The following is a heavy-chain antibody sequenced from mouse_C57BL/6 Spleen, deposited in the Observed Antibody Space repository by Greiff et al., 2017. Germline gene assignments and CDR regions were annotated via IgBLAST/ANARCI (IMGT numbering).Heavy chain of an antibody. CDR3: TRGGTTVVDYYYAMDY. CDR1: GFTFSSYA. Sequence: EVKLQESGEGLVKPGGSLKLSCAASGFTFSSYAMSWVRQTPEKRLEWVAYISSGGDYIYYADTVKGRFTISRDNARNTLYLQMSSLKSEDTAMYYCTRGGTTVVDYYYAMDYWGQGTSVTVSS. V-gene: IGHV5-9-1*02. CDR2: ISSGGDYI. D-gene: IGHD1-1*01. J-gene: IGHJ4*01.